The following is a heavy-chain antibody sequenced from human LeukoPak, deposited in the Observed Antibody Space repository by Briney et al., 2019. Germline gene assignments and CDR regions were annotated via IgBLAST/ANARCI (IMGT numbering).Heavy chain of an antibody. D-gene: IGHD3-10*01. J-gene: IGHJ6*04. V-gene: IGHV4-59*01. CDR1: GGSISSYY. CDR2: IYYSGST. Sequence: SETLSLTCTVSGGSISSYYWSWIRQPPGKGLEWIGYIYYSGSTNYNPSLKSRVTISVDTSKNQFSLKLSSVTAADTAVYYCARVWGDYGSGSYIDVWGKGTTVTVSS. CDR3: ARVWGDYGSGSYIDV.